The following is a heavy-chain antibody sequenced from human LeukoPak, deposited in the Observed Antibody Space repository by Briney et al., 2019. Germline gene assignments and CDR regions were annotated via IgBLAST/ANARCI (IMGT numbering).Heavy chain of an antibody. CDR2: IRYDGSNK. CDR3: AADIVVVAAAPYLDY. CDR1: GFTFSSYA. J-gene: IGHJ4*02. V-gene: IGHV3-30*02. Sequence: AGGSLRLSCAASGFTFSSYAMHWVRQAPGKGLEWVAFIRYDGSNKYYADSVKGRFTISRDNSKNTLYLQMNSLRAEDTAVYYCAADIVVVAAAPYLDYWGQGTLVTVSS. D-gene: IGHD2-15*01.